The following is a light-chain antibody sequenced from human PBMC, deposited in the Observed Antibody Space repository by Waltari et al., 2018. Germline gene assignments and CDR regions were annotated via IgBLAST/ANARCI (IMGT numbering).Light chain of an antibody. J-gene: IGLJ1*01. CDR1: RNDIGGYNF. CDR2: EVN. CDR3: CSYAGSNYSYV. V-gene: IGLV2-8*01. Sequence: QSALTQPPSASGSPGQSVTISCAGPRNDIGGYNFVSWYQQHPAKAPKLLIFEVNQWHPGVPDRFAGAKAGNTASLTGSGLQAEDEADYYCCSYAGSNYSYVFGTGTKVTVV.